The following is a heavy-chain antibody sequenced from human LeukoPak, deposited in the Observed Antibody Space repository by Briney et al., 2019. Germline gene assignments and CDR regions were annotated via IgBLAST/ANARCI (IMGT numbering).Heavy chain of an antibody. V-gene: IGHV4-4*07. CDR2: IYTSGST. J-gene: IGHJ1*01. CDR3: ARDYYDSSGYAYFQH. Sequence: SETLSLTCTVSGGSISSYYWSWIRQPAGKGLGWIGRIYTSGSTNYNPSLKSRVTMSVDTSKNQFSLKLSSVTAADTAVYYCARDYYDSSGYAYFQHWGQGTLVTVSS. CDR1: GGSISSYY. D-gene: IGHD3-22*01.